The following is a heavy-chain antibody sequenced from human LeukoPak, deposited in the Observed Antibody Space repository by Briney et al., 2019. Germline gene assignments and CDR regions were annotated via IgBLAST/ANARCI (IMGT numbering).Heavy chain of an antibody. V-gene: IGHV4-59*01. D-gene: IGHD3-22*01. CDR2: IYYSGST. Sequence: PSETLSLTCTVSGGSISSYYWSWIRQPPGKGLEWIGYIYYSGSTNYNPSLKSRVTIPVDTSKNQFSLKLSSVTAADTAVYYCARDVHSSGYYPLRNYYYGMDVWGQGTTVTVSS. J-gene: IGHJ6*02. CDR3: ARDVHSSGYYPLRNYYYGMDV. CDR1: GGSISSYY.